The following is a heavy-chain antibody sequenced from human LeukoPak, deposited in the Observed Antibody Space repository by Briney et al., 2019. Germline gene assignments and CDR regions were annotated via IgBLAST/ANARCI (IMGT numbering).Heavy chain of an antibody. CDR3: ARVGVPRPLNNWFDP. D-gene: IGHD2-8*01. J-gene: IGHJ5*02. CDR1: GGSISSSSYY. V-gene: IGHV4-39*07. Sequence: SETLSLTCTVSGGSISSSSYYRGWIRQPPGKGLEWIGSIYYSGSTYYNPSLKSRVTISVDTSKNQFSLKLSSVTAADTAVYYCARVGVPRPLNNWFDPWGQGTLVTVSS. CDR2: IYYSGST.